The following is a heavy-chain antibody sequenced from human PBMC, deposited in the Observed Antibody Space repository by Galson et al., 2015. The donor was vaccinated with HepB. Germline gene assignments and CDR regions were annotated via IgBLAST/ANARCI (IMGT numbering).Heavy chain of an antibody. CDR2: ITFRGEST. V-gene: IGHV3-23*01. CDR1: GFMFTNFA. J-gene: IGHJ4*02. Sequence: SLRLSCAASGFMFTNFAMAWVRQAPGKGLEWVSSITFRGESTYYADSVKGRFTTSRDNSTNTLFLQVNSLRAEDTAVYFCAKAWDMSVTVPRRPYYFDNWGQGTLVTVSS. D-gene: IGHD1-26*01. CDR3: AKAWDMSVTVPRRPYYFDN.